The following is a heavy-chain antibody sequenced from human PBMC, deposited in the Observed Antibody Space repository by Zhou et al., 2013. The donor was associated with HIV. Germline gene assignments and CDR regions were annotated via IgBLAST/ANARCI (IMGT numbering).Heavy chain of an antibody. Sequence: HLVQSGAEVKMPGASVKVSCKASGYTFAGYYMHWVRQARGQGLEWMGYIDPTTGRTNIAQNFQGRVTMTSDTSISTAYMELSSLTSDDTAVYYCARDLFSGGGDYFDHWGQGTLVSVSS. D-gene: IGHD3-10*01. CDR2: IDPTTGRT. CDR3: ARDLFSGGGDYFDH. CDR1: GYTFAGYY. V-gene: IGHV1-2*02. J-gene: IGHJ4*02.